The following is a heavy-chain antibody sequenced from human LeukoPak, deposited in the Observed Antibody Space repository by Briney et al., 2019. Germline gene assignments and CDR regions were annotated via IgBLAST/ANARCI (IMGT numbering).Heavy chain of an antibody. CDR1: GGSISSGGYS. Sequence: PSETLSLTCAVSGGSISSGGYSWSWIRQPPGKGLEWIGYIYHSGSTYYNPSLKSRVTISVDRSKNQFSLKLSSVTAADTAVYYCARDSITNWFDPWGQGTLVTVSS. CDR3: ARDSITNWFDP. D-gene: IGHD3-10*01. V-gene: IGHV4-30-2*01. J-gene: IGHJ5*02. CDR2: IYHSGST.